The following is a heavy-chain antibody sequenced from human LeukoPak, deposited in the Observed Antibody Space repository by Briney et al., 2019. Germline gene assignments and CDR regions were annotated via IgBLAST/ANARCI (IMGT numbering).Heavy chain of an antibody. D-gene: IGHD1-1*01. CDR2: VGGNGGST. J-gene: IGHJ4*02. Sequence: PGGSLRLSCEASGFTFSSYIMTWVRQAPGKGLEWVSAVGGNGGSTYYADSVKGRFTISRDNSKNTLYLQVNSLRAEDTAVYYCAKENVATTGPFDYWGQGTLVTVSS. V-gene: IGHV3-23*01. CDR1: GFTFSSYI. CDR3: AKENVATTGPFDY.